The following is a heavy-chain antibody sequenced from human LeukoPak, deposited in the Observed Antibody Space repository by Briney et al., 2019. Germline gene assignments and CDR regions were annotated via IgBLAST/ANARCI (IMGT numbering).Heavy chain of an antibody. CDR2: IYPGDSDT. Sequence: GESLKISCKGSGYNFDNYWIAWVRQMPGKGLEWMGIIYPGDSDTRYSPSFQGQVTISADKSISTAYLQWSSLKASDTAMYYRARHKRERGFNWFDPWGQGTLVTVSS. CDR3: ARHKRERGFNWFDP. CDR1: GYNFDNYW. J-gene: IGHJ5*02. V-gene: IGHV5-51*01.